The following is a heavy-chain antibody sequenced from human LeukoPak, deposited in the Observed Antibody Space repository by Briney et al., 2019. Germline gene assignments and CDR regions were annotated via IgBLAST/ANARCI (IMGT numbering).Heavy chain of an antibody. J-gene: IGHJ4*02. CDR3: ARGIVVLSGAAPFDF. Sequence: PSETLSLTCTVSGDSVSDNSHSWGWIRQAPGKGLEWVGSIYFAGSPFFRPSLKSRLTLSLDTAKNQFSMSLSSVTAADTAFYYCARGIVVLSGAAPFDFWGQGALVTVS. V-gene: IGHV4-39*07. CDR2: IYFAGSP. D-gene: IGHD4/OR15-4a*01. CDR1: GDSVSDNSHS.